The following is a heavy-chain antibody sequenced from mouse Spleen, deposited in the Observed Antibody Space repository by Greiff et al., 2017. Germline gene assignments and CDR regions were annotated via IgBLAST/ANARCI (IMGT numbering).Heavy chain of an antibody. CDR3: ARTGAGYFDV. CDR2: ISSGGSYT. J-gene: IGHJ1*01. Sequence: EVMLVESGGGLVKPGGSLKLSCAASGFTFSSYAMSWVRQTPEKRLEWVATISSGGSYTYYPDSVKGRFTISRDNAKNTLYLQMSSLRSEDTAMYYCARTGAGYFDVWGAGTTVTVSS. V-gene: IGHV5-9-1*01. CDR1: GFTFSSYA. D-gene: IGHD4-1*01.